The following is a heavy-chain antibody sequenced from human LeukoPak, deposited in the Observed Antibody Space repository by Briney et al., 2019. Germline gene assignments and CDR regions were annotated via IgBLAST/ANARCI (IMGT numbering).Heavy chain of an antibody. D-gene: IGHD3-22*01. CDR1: GFTFDDYG. J-gene: IGHJ4*02. V-gene: IGHV3-20*04. CDR2: INWNGGST. CDR3: ARGETYYYDSSGYFDY. Sequence: PGGSLRLSCAASGFTFDDYGMSWVRQAPGKGLEWVSGINWNGGSTGYADSVKGRFTISRDNAKNSLYLQMNSLRAEDTALYYCARGETYYYDSSGYFDYWGQGTLVTVSS.